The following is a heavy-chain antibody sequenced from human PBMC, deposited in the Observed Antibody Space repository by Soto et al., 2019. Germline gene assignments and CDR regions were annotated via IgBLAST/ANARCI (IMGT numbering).Heavy chain of an antibody. D-gene: IGHD6-19*01. V-gene: IGHV1-69*08. Sequence: QVQLVQSGAEVKKPGSSVKVSCKASGGTFSSYTISWVRQAPGQGLEWMGRIIPILGIANYAQKFQGRVTITADKSTSTAYMERSSLRPEDTAVYYCARDQGYSSGWYDYWGQGTLVTVSS. CDR1: GGTFSSYT. CDR3: ARDQGYSSGWYDY. J-gene: IGHJ4*02. CDR2: IIPILGIA.